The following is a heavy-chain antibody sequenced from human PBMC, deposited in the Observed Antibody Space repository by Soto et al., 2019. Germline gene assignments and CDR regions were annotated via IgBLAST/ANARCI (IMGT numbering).Heavy chain of an antibody. J-gene: IGHJ2*01. Sequence: PSETLSLSCTVSGGSISSGGYYWSWIRQHPGKGLEWIGYIYYSGSTYYNPSLKSRVTISVDTSKNQFSLKLSSVTAADTAVYYCARDKLGQYWYFDLWGRGTLVTVSS. CDR2: IYYSGST. V-gene: IGHV4-31*03. CDR1: GGSISSGGYY. CDR3: ARDKLGQYWYFDL. D-gene: IGHD3-16*01.